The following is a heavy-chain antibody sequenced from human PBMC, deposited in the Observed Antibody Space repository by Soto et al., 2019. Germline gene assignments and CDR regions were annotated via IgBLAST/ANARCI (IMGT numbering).Heavy chain of an antibody. D-gene: IGHD2-2*01. V-gene: IGHV3-23*01. CDR1: GFTFSTYA. J-gene: IGHJ6*03. Sequence: EVQLLESGGGLVQRGGSLRLSCAASGFTFSTYAMSWVRQAPGKGLEWVSGIVHSGTNTYYADSVKGRFTISRDNSKNTLYLQMDTLSVEDTALYYCAKDRTSAWYSYSYYMDVWGKGTTVTVSS. CDR3: AKDRTSAWYSYSYYMDV. CDR2: IVHSGTNT.